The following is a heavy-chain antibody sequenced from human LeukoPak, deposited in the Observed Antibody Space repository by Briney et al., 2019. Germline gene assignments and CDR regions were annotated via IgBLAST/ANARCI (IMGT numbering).Heavy chain of an antibody. Sequence: SETLSLTCTVSGVSISSSNSYWGWIRQPPGKGLEWIGSIYYSGNTYYNASLKSQVSISIDTSKNQFSLKLTSVTAADTAVYYCARGWAFNSYGFMYYYYYYMDVWGKGTTVTVSS. CDR1: GVSISSSNSY. J-gene: IGHJ6*03. CDR2: IYYSGNT. D-gene: IGHD5-18*01. CDR3: ARGWAFNSYGFMYYYYYYMDV. V-gene: IGHV4-39*01.